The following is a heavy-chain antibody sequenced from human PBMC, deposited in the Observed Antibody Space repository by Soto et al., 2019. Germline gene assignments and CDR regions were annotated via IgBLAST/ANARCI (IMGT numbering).Heavy chain of an antibody. D-gene: IGHD5-18*01. CDR3: AQDSWIQPQGGFGMDV. V-gene: IGHV3-30*18. CDR1: GFTFSTYG. CDR2: ISDDGSKK. Sequence: QVQLVESGGGVAQPGRSLRLSCAASGFTFSTYGMHWVRQAPGKGLEWVAVISDDGSKKYYADSVKGRFTIARDNSKNTLYLRMNRLRVEDTAVYYCAQDSWIQPQGGFGMDVLCLGTTVTVAS. J-gene: IGHJ6*02.